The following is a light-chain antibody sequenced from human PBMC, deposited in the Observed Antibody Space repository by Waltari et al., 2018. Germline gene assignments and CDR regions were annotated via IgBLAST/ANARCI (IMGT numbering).Light chain of an antibody. CDR2: GGS. V-gene: IGKV3-20*01. CDR1: HSVGTTY. CDR3: QQYGSSPT. J-gene: IGKJ3*01. Sequence: ETVLTQSPGTLSLSPAARATLSCRTSHSVGTTYLAWYQQKPGHAPRLLIYGGSNRASGIPDRFSASASGAESTLTISRLEPEDFAMYYCQQYGSSPTFGPGTKVEI.